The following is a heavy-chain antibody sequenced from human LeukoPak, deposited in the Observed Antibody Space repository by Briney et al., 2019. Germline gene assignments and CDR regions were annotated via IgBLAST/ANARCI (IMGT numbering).Heavy chain of an antibody. D-gene: IGHD1-26*01. CDR3: ARPQSGGGSYYYTSFDY. V-gene: IGHV3-20*04. CDR1: GFTFDDYG. J-gene: IGHJ4*02. CDR2: INWNGGST. Sequence: GGSLRLSCAASGFTFDDYGMSWVRQAPGKGLEWVSGINWNGGSTGYADSVKGRFTISRDNAKNSLYLQMNSLRAEDTALYYCARPQSGGGSYYYTSFDYWARGPWSPSPQ.